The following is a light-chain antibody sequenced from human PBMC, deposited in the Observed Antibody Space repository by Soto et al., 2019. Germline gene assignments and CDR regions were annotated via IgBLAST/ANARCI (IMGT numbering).Light chain of an antibody. CDR1: SSDIGGYNY. CDR2: DVS. V-gene: IGLV2-14*03. Sequence: QSALTQPASVSASPGQSITISCTGTSSDIGGYNYVSWYQQQPGKAPKLMIYDVSNRPSGVSNRLSGSKSGNTASLTISGLQAEDEADYYCSSYTRSSTVVFGGGTKVTVL. J-gene: IGLJ2*01. CDR3: SSYTRSSTVV.